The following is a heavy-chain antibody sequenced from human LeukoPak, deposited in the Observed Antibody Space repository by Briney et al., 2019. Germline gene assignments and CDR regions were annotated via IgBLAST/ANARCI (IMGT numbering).Heavy chain of an antibody. V-gene: IGHV3-23*01. CDR2: ISGSGGST. D-gene: IGHD6-19*01. J-gene: IGHJ4*02. Sequence: GGSLRLSCAASGFTFNNYAMSWVRQAPGKGLEWVSAISGSGGSTYYADSVKGRFTISRDNSKNTLYLQMNSLRAEDTAVYYCARVEQWLPRDYWGQGTLVTVSS. CDR1: GFTFNNYA. CDR3: ARVEQWLPRDY.